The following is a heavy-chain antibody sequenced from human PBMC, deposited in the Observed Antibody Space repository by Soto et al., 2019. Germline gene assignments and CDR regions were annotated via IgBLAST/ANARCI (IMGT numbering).Heavy chain of an antibody. V-gene: IGHV3-9*01. J-gene: IGHJ6*02. CDR1: GFTFDDYA. Sequence: PGGSLRLSCAASGFTFDDYAMHWVRQAPGKGLEWVSGISWNSGSIGYADSAKGRFTISRDNAKNSLYLQMNSLRAEDTALYYCAKDIINGAAPYYYYGMDVWGQGTTVTVSS. D-gene: IGHD2-8*01. CDR3: AKDIINGAAPYYYYGMDV. CDR2: ISWNSGSI.